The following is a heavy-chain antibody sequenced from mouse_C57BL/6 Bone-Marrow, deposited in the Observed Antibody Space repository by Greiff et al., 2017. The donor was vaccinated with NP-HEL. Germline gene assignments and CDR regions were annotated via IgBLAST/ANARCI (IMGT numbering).Heavy chain of an antibody. CDR1: GFNIKDDY. CDR3: TLITTVNY. J-gene: IGHJ2*01. V-gene: IGHV14-4*01. D-gene: IGHD1-1*01. CDR2: IDPENGDT. Sequence: VQLQQSGAELVRPGASVKLSCTASGFNIKDDYMHWVKQSPEQGLEWIGWIDPENGDTEYASKFQGKATITADTSSNTAYLQLSSLTSEDTAVYYCTLITTVNYWGQGTTLTVSS.